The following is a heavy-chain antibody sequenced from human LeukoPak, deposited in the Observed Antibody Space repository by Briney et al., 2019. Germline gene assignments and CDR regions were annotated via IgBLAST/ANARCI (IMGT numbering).Heavy chain of an antibody. CDR1: GFTFSSYG. CDR3: AKIAGGSTSDDAFDI. D-gene: IGHD2-2*01. J-gene: IGHJ3*02. V-gene: IGHV3-30*18. Sequence: PGGSLRLSCAASGFTFSSYGMHWVRQAPGKGLEWVAVISYDGSNKYYADSVKGRFTISRDNSKNTLYLQMNSLRAEDTAVYYCAKIAGGSTSDDAFDIWGQGTMVTVSS. CDR2: ISYDGSNK.